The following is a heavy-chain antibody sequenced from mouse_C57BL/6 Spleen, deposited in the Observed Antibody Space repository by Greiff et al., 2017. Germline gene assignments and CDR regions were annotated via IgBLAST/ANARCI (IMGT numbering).Heavy chain of an antibody. D-gene: IGHD1-1*01. J-gene: IGHJ3*01. CDR1: GYSFTSYY. V-gene: IGHV1-66*01. Sequence: VQLVESGPELVKPGASVKISCKASGYSFTSYYIHWVKQRPGQGLEWIGWIYPGSGNTKYNEKFKGKATLTADTSSSTAYMQLSSLTSEDSAVYSCARGVYYGSSYPAWFAYWGQGTLVTVSA. CDR3: ARGVYYGSSYPAWFAY. CDR2: IYPGSGNT.